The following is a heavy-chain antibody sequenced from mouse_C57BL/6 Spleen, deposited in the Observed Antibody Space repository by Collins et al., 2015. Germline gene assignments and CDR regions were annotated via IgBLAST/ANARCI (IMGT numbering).Heavy chain of an antibody. Sequence: QVQLQQPGAELVMPGASVKLSCKASGYTFTSYWMHWVKQRPGQGLEWIGEIDPSDSYTNYNQKFKGKSTLTVDKSSSTAYMQLSSLTSEDSAVYYCARGPLITTVVDYWGQGTTLTVSS. CDR1: GYTFTSYW. D-gene: IGHD1-1*01. V-gene: IGHV1-69*01. CDR2: IDPSDSYT. J-gene: IGHJ2*01. CDR3: ARGPLITTVVDY.